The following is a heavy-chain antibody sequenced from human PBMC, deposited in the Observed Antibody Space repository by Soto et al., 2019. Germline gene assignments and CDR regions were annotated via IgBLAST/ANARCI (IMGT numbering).Heavy chain of an antibody. D-gene: IGHD4-17*01. Sequence: PGGSLRLSCAASGFIFENFGMSWVRQAPGKGLEWISSISGSGFKKYYADSVKGRFTISRDNSKNTLYLQMNSLRAEDTAVYYCASSYGDYVHDAFDIWGQGTMVTVSS. V-gene: IGHV3-23*01. CDR3: ASSYGDYVHDAFDI. CDR2: ISGSGFKK. J-gene: IGHJ3*02. CDR1: GFIFENFG.